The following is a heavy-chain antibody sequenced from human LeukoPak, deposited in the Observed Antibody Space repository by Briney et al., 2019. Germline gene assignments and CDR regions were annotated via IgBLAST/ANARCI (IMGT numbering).Heavy chain of an antibody. CDR3: ASQAVAGTLGYYYGMDV. V-gene: IGHV3-11*06. CDR2: ISSSSSYT. D-gene: IGHD6-19*01. J-gene: IGHJ6*02. Sequence: GGSLRLSCAASGFTFSDYYMGWIRQAPGKGLKWVSYISSSSSYTNYADSVKGRFTISRDNAKNSLYLQMNSLRAEDTAVYYCASQAVAGTLGYYYGMDVWGQGTTVTVSS. CDR1: GFTFSDYY.